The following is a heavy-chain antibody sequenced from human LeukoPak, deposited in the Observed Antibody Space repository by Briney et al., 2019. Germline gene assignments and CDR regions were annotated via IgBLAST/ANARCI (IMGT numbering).Heavy chain of an antibody. CDR3: ARYVVYGSGKYYFDY. V-gene: IGHV4-39*01. D-gene: IGHD3-10*01. Sequence: AETLSLTCTVSGGSISKTEYEWSWIRQPPGKELEWIASINYGGTTYYNPSLKSRVAISVDTSKNQFSLRLGSVTAADTAVYLCARYVVYGSGKYYFDYWGQGSLVTVSS. CDR1: GGSISKTEYE. CDR2: INYGGTT. J-gene: IGHJ4*02.